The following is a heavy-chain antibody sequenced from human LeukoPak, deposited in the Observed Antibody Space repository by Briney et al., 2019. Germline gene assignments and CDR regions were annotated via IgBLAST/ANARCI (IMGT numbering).Heavy chain of an antibody. Sequence: PGGSLRLSCAATGFTVSNNYMSWVRQAPGRGLEWVSVIYSGGSTDYADSVKGRFTISRDNAKNSLYLQMNSLRAEDTAVYYCARDLYSSGWYVSKRTFDIWGQGTMVTVSS. V-gene: IGHV3-66*01. J-gene: IGHJ3*02. CDR1: GFTVSNNY. CDR3: ARDLYSSGWYVSKRTFDI. D-gene: IGHD6-19*01. CDR2: IYSGGST.